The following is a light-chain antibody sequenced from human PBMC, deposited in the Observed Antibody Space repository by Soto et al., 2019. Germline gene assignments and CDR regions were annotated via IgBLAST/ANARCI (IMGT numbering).Light chain of an antibody. V-gene: IGKV1-5*01. CDR3: QQYNSYPLT. Sequence: IQSSQSPCMLSASVGERVAIAYRASQSIRRWLAWYQQKPGKAPKLLIYDASNLESGVPSRFRGGGSGTEFSLTISSLQPDDFATYYCQQYNSYPLTFGQGTKVDIK. CDR2: DAS. J-gene: IGKJ1*01. CDR1: QSIRRW.